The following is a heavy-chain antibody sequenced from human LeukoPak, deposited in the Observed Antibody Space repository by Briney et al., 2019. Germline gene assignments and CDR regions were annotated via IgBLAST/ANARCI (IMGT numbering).Heavy chain of an antibody. CDR3: GRGPILPGYSVRSYFDY. J-gene: IGHJ4*02. CDR1: GGSINSGDYY. V-gene: IGHV4-31*03. CDR2: IYYSGST. Sequence: SETLSLTCTVSGGSINSGDYYWSWIRQHPGKGLEWIGYIYYSGSTYYNPSLKSRVTISVDTSKYQFSLKLSSVTAADTAVYYCGRGPILPGYSVRSYFDYWGQGTLATVSS. D-gene: IGHD3-9*01.